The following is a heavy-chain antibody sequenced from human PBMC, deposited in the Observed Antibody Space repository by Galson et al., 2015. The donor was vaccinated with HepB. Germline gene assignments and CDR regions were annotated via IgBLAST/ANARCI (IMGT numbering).Heavy chain of an antibody. CDR2: ISGSGGST. CDR3: AKVIGLSPAEYFQD. J-gene: IGHJ1*01. CDR1: GFTFSSYA. V-gene: IGHV3-23*01. D-gene: IGHD3-16*02. Sequence: SLRLSCAASGFTFSSYAMTWVRQAPGKGLEWVSVISGSGGSTYYADSVKGRFTISRDNSKNTLYLQMHTLRAEDTAVYYCAKVIGLSPAEYFQDWGQGTLFTVSS.